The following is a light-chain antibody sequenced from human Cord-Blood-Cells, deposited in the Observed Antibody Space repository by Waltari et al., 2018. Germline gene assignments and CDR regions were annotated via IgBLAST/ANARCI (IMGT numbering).Light chain of an antibody. Sequence: EIVLTQSLATLSVSPGERATLSCRASQSVSTNSAWYQQKPRRAPTLLIYGASSRATGTPTRSSGSGAGEEFTLTSSRLQSEDLAVYYCQQDNNWPLTFGGGTKVEIK. CDR3: QQDNNWPLT. V-gene: IGKV3D-15*01. J-gene: IGKJ4*01. CDR2: GAS. CDR1: QSVSTN.